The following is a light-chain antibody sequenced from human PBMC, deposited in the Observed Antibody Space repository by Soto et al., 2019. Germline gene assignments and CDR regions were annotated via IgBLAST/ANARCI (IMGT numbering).Light chain of an antibody. Sequence: DIQMTQSPSTLSASVGDTVTVTCRASQSVSGWLAWYQQKPGEAPKLMIYDASSWQRGVPYRFSGSGSGTKFTLTIASLQPDDFATYYCQQYETFSGTFGPGTKVEI. CDR3: QQYETFSGT. J-gene: IGKJ1*01. CDR2: DAS. CDR1: QSVSGW. V-gene: IGKV1-5*01.